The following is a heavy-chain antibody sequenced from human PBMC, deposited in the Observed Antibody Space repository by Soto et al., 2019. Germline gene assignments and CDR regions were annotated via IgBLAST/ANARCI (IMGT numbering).Heavy chain of an antibody. D-gene: IGHD3-22*01. CDR1: GGTFSSYA. V-gene: IGHV1-69*13. CDR2: IIPIFGTA. CDR3: ASPKPYYYDSSGYFGY. Sequence: SVKVSCKASGGTFSSYAISWVRQAPGQGLEWMGGIIPIFGTANYAQKFQGRVTITADESTSTAYMELSSLRSEDTAVYYCASPKPYYYDSSGYFGYWGQGTLVTGSS. J-gene: IGHJ4*02.